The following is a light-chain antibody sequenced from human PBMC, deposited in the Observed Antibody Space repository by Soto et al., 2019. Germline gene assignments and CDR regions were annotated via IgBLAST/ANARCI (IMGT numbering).Light chain of an antibody. Sequence: EIVMTQSPATLSVSPGERATLSCRASQSVSSKLAWYQQKPGQAPRLLIFGASTRATGIPARFSGSGSGTEFTLTISSLQSEDFAVYYCQQYNNWLFTFGPGTKVDIK. CDR3: QQYNNWLFT. V-gene: IGKV3D-15*01. CDR1: QSVSSK. J-gene: IGKJ3*01. CDR2: GAS.